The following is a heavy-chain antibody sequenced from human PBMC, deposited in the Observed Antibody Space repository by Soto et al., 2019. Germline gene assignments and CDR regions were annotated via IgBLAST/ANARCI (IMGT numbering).Heavy chain of an antibody. CDR3: AIDFADYYPVVHTS. Sequence: ASVQASCKASGYPFTSYGISWVRQAPGQGLEWMGWISAYNGNTNYAQKLQGRVTMTTDTSTSTAYMELRSLRSDDTAVYYCAIDFADYYPVVHTSWGQGTLVTVSS. J-gene: IGHJ5*01. CDR1: GYPFTSYG. D-gene: IGHD2-21*02. CDR2: ISAYNGNT. V-gene: IGHV1-18*01.